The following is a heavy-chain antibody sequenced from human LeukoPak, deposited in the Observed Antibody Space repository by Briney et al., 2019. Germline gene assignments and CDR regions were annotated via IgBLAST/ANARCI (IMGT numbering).Heavy chain of an antibody. J-gene: IGHJ4*02. D-gene: IGHD6-19*01. CDR3: ARVNEEAVAGGSDY. CDR1: GFTFNNFG. Sequence: AGGSLKLPCAASGFTFNNFGMHWVRQAPGKGLEWVAYIGNDGTKKYYGDSVKGRFTLSRDNSKNTLYLQLNSLKPEDTAVYYCARVNEEAVAGGSDYWGQGTLVTVSS. V-gene: IGHV3-30*02. CDR2: IGNDGTKK.